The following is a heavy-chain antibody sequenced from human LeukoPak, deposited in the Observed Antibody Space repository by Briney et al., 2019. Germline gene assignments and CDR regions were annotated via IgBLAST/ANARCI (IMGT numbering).Heavy chain of an antibody. CDR3: ARLYYHSSGWIDF. D-gene: IGHD6-19*01. Sequence: SETLSLTCAVSGGSISSHCWTWIRQPPGKGLDWIAYMCNDGTTDSNPSLKSRLTMSLDTSKNQFLLDLRSVTAADTAVYYCARLYYHSSGWIDFWGQGTLVTVSS. CDR2: MCNDGTT. J-gene: IGHJ4*02. CDR1: GGSISSHC. V-gene: IGHV4-59*11.